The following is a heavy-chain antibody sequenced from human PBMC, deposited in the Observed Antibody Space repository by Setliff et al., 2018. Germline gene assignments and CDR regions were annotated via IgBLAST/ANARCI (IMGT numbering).Heavy chain of an antibody. CDR2: INIDGRSI. V-gene: IGHV3-74*01. J-gene: IGHJ4*02. Sequence: GGSLRLSCAASGFTFDVYDLNWVRQAPGKGLEWVSRINIDGRSINYADSVRGRFTISRDNAKNTVYLQMNSLRGDDTAVYHCARDLVGATADFWGRGTLVTVSS. D-gene: IGHD1-26*01. CDR1: GFTFDVYD. CDR3: ARDLVGATADF.